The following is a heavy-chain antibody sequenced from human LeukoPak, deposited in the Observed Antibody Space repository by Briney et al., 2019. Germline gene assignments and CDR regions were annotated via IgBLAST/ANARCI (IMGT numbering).Heavy chain of an antibody. CDR3: ARHTQYYYGSGSYFDY. J-gene: IGHJ4*02. D-gene: IGHD3-10*01. Sequence: PSETLSLTCTVSGGSVSSYYWSWIRQPPVKGLEWIGYIYYSGSTNYNPSLKSRVTISVDTSKNQFSLKLSSVTAADTAVYYCARHTQYYYGSGSYFDYWGQGTLVTVSS. CDR1: GGSVSSYY. V-gene: IGHV4-59*08. CDR2: IYYSGST.